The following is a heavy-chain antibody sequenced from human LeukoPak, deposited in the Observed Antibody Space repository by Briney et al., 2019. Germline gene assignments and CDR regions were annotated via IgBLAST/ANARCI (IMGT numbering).Heavy chain of an antibody. CDR1: GYSFTSYW. Sequence: GESLKISCKGSGYSFTSYWIGWVRQMPRKGLEWMGIIYPGDSDTRYSPSFQGQVTISADKSISTAYLQWSSLKASDTAMYYCARHRKYSSSSHNYYYYYMDVWGKGTTVTVSS. CDR2: IYPGDSDT. D-gene: IGHD6-6*01. V-gene: IGHV5-51*01. J-gene: IGHJ6*03. CDR3: ARHRKYSSSSHNYYYYYMDV.